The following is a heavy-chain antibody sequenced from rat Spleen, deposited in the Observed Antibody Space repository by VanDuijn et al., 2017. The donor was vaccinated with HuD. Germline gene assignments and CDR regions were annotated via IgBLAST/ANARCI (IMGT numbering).Heavy chain of an antibody. Sequence: EVKLVESGGGLVQPGRSLKLSCAASGFNFNDYWMGWVRQAPGKGLEWVATISFDGTTTFYRDSVKGRFTISRDNAKSTLYLQMKSLRSEDTATYYCTRENWKPDYWGQGVMVTVSS. CDR2: ISFDGTTT. CDR3: TRENWKPDY. J-gene: IGHJ2*01. D-gene: IGHD4-2*01. CDR1: GFNFNDYW. V-gene: IGHV5-29*01.